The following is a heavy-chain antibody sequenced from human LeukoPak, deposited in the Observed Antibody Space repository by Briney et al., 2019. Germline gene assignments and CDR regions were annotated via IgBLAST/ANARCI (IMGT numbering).Heavy chain of an antibody. CDR2: IKSKTDGGTT. CDR1: GYTFSNAW. J-gene: IGHJ3*02. V-gene: IGHV3-15*01. D-gene: IGHD1-26*01. CDR3: TTDWQVGAFDI. Sequence: GGSLRLSCAASGYTFSNAWMSWVRQAPGKGLEWVGRIKSKTDGGTTDYAAPVKGRFTISRDDSKNTLYLQMNSLKTEDTAVYYCTTDWQVGAFDIWGQGTMVTVSS.